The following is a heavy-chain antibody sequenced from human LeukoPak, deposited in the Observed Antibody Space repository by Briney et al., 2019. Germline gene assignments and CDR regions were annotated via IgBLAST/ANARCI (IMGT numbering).Heavy chain of an antibody. CDR3: ARANYGSGSNYYYGLDV. Sequence: GRSLRLSCAASGFIFSRFGMHWVSRAPGRAREAVAVKWYDGSNKHYEEVVKGRFTISRDNSQNTLYLQMNSLRVEDTAVYYCARANYGSGSNYYYGLDVWGEGTTVTVSS. J-gene: IGHJ6*04. V-gene: IGHV3-33*01. CDR2: KWYDGSNK. D-gene: IGHD3-10*01. CDR1: GFIFSRFG.